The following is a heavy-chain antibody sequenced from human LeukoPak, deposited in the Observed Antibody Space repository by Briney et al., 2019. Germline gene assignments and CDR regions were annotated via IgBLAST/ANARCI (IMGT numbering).Heavy chain of an antibody. CDR1: GFTFSTYW. J-gene: IGHJ4*02. D-gene: IGHD5-24*01. CDR2: IDSDGSRI. CDR3: AGGRDRSSLYFDS. Sequence: GGSLRLSCAASGFTFSTYWMHWVRQAPGKGLVWVSRIDSDGSRISHGDSVKGRFTISRDNAKNTLYLQMNSLRAEDTAVYYCAGGRDRSSLYFDSWGQGTLVTVSS. V-gene: IGHV3-74*01.